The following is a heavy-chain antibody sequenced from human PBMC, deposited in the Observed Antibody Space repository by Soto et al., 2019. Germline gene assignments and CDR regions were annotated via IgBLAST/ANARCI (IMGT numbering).Heavy chain of an antibody. J-gene: IGHJ4*02. V-gene: IGHV3-30*18. Sequence: GGSLRLSCAASGFTFSSYGMHWVRQAPGKGLEWVAVISYDGSNKYYADSVKGRFTISRDNSKNTLYLQMNSLRAEDTAVYYCAKGHDYGDIPSRTFDYWGQGTLVTVSS. CDR2: ISYDGSNK. CDR3: AKGHDYGDIPSRTFDY. D-gene: IGHD4-17*01. CDR1: GFTFSSYG.